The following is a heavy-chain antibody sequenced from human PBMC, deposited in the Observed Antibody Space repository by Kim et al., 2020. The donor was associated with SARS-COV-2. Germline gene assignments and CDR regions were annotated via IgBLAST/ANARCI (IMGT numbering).Heavy chain of an antibody. D-gene: IGHD4-17*01. J-gene: IGHJ4*02. V-gene: IGHV3-9*01. CDR3: AKDQTTVDSGPVDY. Sequence: ADSGKGRFTSSRDNAKNHLYLQMNSMRAEDTALYYCAKDQTTVDSGPVDYWGQGTLVTVSS.